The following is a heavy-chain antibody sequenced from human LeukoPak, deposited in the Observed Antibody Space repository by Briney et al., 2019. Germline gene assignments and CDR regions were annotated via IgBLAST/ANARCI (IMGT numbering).Heavy chain of an antibody. CDR2: ISSRSATI. V-gene: IGHV3-48*01. Sequence: PGGSLRLSCAASGFTFSNYSMNWVRQAPGEGLEWFSYISSRSATIYYADSVKGRFTISRDNAKSSLYLQMNSLRAEDTAVYYCAVSITGITLAALDIWGQGTMVTISS. CDR1: GFTFSNYS. J-gene: IGHJ3*02. CDR3: AVSITGITLAALDI. D-gene: IGHD1-14*01.